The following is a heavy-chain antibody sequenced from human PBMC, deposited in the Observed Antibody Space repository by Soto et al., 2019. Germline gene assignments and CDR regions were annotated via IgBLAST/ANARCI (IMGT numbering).Heavy chain of an antibody. V-gene: IGHV4-39*01. J-gene: IGHJ6*02. CDR1: GGSISSSSYY. CDR3: ARHEGFAAGGLDYYYYGMDV. Sequence: PSETLSLTCTVSGGSISSSSYYWGWIRQPPGKGLEWIGSIYYSGSTYYNPSLKSRVTISVDTSKNQFSLKLSSVTAADTAVYYCARHEGFAAGGLDYYYYGMDVWGQGTTVTVSS. CDR2: IYYSGST. D-gene: IGHD6-13*01.